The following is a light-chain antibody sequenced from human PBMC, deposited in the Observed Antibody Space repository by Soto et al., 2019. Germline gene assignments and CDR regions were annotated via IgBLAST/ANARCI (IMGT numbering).Light chain of an antibody. CDR2: GAS. CDR3: QQYGSSPSS. J-gene: IGKJ3*01. V-gene: IGKV3-20*01. Sequence: EIGLTQSPGTLSLSPGERATLSCRASQSVSSSYLAWYQQKPGQAPRLLIYGASNRATGIPDRFSGSGSGTDFTLTISRLEPDDFAVYYCQQYGSSPSSFGPGTKVDIK. CDR1: QSVSSSY.